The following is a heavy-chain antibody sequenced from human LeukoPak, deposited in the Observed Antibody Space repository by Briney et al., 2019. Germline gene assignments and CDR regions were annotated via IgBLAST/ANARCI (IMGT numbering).Heavy chain of an antibody. V-gene: IGHV4-59*01. J-gene: IGHJ4*02. CDR1: GGSISSYY. CDR3: ARVEEDYDSSPIIDY. CDR2: IYYSGST. Sequence: SETLSLTCTVSGGSISSYYWSWIPQPPGKGLEWIGYIYYSGSTNYNPSLKSRVTISVDTSKNQFSLKLSSVTAADTAVYYCARVEEDYDSSPIIDYWGQGTLVTVSS. D-gene: IGHD3-22*01.